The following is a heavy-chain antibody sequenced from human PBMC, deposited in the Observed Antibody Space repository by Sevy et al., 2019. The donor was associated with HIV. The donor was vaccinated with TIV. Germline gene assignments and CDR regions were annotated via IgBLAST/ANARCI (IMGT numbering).Heavy chain of an antibody. CDR2: INQGGNQK. D-gene: IGHD6-13*01. CDR3: ARGPSGAATGRFDS. CDR1: GFTFSSYW. Sequence: GGSLRPSCAASGFTFSSYWINWVRQAPGEGQEWVANINQGGNQKHYMDSVKGRFTISRDNAENAVYLQMNSLRVEDTAVYYCARGPSGAATGRFDSWGQGTLVTVSS. V-gene: IGHV3-7*01. J-gene: IGHJ4*02.